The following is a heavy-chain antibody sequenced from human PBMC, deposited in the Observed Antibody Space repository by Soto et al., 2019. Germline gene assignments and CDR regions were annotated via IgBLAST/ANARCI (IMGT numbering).Heavy chain of an antibody. D-gene: IGHD2-15*01. CDR2: ISYDGSNK. CDR3: ARVDAGSGTWSTSNCYYALDV. Sequence: QVQLVESGGGVVQPGRSLRLSCAASGFTFSSYGMHWVRQAPGKGLEWVAVISYDGSNKYYADSVKGRFTISRDISKNTLYLQMNSLRAEATALYYCARVDAGSGTWSTSNCYYALDVGGEGTTFTVSP. CDR1: GFTFSSYG. V-gene: IGHV3-30*03. J-gene: IGHJ6*04.